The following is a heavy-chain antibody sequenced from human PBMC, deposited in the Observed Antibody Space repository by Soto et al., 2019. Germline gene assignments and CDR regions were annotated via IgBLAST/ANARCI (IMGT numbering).Heavy chain of an antibody. Sequence: QLQLVEAVGGVVQPGRSLRPSCAASGCTFSNYIMHWVRQSPGKGLEWVAFISYDGSNKDYADSVKGRFTISRDNSKNQLYLQLSSLRPEDTAVYYCAGGDTYYAMGVWCQGTTVTVSS. CDR1: GCTFSNYI. J-gene: IGHJ6*02. V-gene: IGHV3-30-3*01. CDR2: ISYDGSNK. CDR3: AGGDTYYAMGV. D-gene: IGHD5-18*01.